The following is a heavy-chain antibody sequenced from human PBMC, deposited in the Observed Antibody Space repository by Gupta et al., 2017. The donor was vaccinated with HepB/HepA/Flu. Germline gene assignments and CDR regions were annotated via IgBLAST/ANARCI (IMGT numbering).Heavy chain of an antibody. Sequence: EVQLVESGGGLEQPGGSLRLSCAASGFNFSIYSMNWVRQAPGKGLEWVSYISDSSSPIYYADSGKGRFTISRENAKNSLNLQMNSLRDEDTGVYYCARGVRRFLEWIPTMDVWGKGTTVTVSS. CDR3: ARGVRRFLEWIPTMDV. V-gene: IGHV3-48*02. J-gene: IGHJ6*04. CDR2: ISDSSSPI. CDR1: GFNFSIYS. D-gene: IGHD3-3*01.